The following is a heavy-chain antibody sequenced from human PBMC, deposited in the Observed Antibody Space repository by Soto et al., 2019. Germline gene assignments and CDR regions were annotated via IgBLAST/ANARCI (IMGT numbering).Heavy chain of an antibody. CDR3: ARDRVSRYCSSTSCYSVWINQYNWFDP. Sequence: SQTLSLTCAISGDSVSSNSAAWNWIRQSPSRGLEWLGRTYYRSKWYNDYAVSVKSRITINPDTSKNQFSLQLNSVTPEDTAVYYCARDRVSRYCSSTSCYSVWINQYNWFDPWGQGTLVTVSS. CDR2: TYYRSKWYN. V-gene: IGHV6-1*01. J-gene: IGHJ5*02. CDR1: GDSVSSNSAA. D-gene: IGHD2-2*01.